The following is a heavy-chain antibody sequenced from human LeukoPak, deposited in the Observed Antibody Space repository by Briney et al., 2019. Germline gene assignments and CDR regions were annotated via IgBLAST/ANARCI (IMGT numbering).Heavy chain of an antibody. CDR3: ARVLRWYYFDY. CDR1: GFTFSSYA. J-gene: IGHJ4*02. CDR2: ISYDGSNK. V-gene: IGHV3-30-3*01. D-gene: IGHD5-24*01. Sequence: GGSLRLSCAASGFTFSSYAMHWVRQAPGKGLEWVAVISYDGSNKYYADSVKGRFTISRDNSKNTLYLQTNSLRAEDTAVYYCARVLRWYYFDYWGQGTLVTVSS.